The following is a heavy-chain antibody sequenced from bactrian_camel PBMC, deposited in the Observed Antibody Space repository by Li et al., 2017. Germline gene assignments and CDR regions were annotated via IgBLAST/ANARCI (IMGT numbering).Heavy chain of an antibody. Sequence: HVQLVESGGGLVQFGGSLILSCEASGFTFDMYWMYWVRQAPGKGLDWISSISNGGTTYYSDSVKGRFTISQDIPKRTVYLQMESLKPEDTAKYYCAAGDPLSFDGLGSALALRAAEYNYWGQGTQVTVS. CDR2: ISNGGTT. CDR3: AAGDPLSFDGLGSALALRAAEYNY. CDR1: GFTFDMYW. D-gene: IGHD1*01. V-gene: IGHV3S1*01. J-gene: IGHJ4*01.